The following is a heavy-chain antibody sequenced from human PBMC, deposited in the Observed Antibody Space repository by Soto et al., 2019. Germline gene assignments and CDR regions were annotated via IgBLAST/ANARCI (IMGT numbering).Heavy chain of an antibody. V-gene: IGHV3-73*01. CDR2: IRSKANSYAT. Sequence: GGSLRLSCAASGFTFSGSAMHWVRQASGKGLEWVGRIRSKANSYATAYAASVKGRFTISRDDSKNTAYLQMNSLKTEDTAVYYCTRHDYYYYMDVWGKGTTVTVSS. J-gene: IGHJ6*03. CDR1: GFTFSGSA. CDR3: TRHDYYYYMDV.